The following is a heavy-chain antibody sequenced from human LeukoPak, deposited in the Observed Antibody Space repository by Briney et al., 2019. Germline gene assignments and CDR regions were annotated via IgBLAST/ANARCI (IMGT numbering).Heavy chain of an antibody. D-gene: IGHD2-15*01. V-gene: IGHV3-23*01. Sequence: GGSLRLSCAASGFTFSSYAMSWVRQAPGKGLEWVSVISGSGGRTHYADSVKGRFTISRDNSKNTLYLQMSSLRVEDTAIYYCAKQAEDFGDSKTDYWGQGTLVTVSS. CDR2: ISGSGGRT. J-gene: IGHJ4*02. CDR3: AKQAEDFGDSKTDY. CDR1: GFTFSSYA.